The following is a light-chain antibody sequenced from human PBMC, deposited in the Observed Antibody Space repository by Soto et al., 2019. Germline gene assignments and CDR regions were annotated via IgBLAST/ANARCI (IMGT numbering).Light chain of an antibody. V-gene: IGLV2-14*01. CDR2: DVT. Sequence: QSVLSQPASVSGSPGQSITISCTGTSSDVGGYEYVSWYQHQPDKAPKLIIYDVTNRPSGVSTRFSGSKSGNTASLTISGIQTEDEADYYCYSYRSGSAHVFGTGTKVTVL. CDR1: SSDVGGYEY. J-gene: IGLJ1*01. CDR3: YSYRSGSAHV.